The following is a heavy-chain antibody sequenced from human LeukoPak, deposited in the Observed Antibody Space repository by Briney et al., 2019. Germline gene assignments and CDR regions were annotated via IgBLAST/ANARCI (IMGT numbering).Heavy chain of an antibody. V-gene: IGHV3-30*02. CDR2: IRYDGSNK. D-gene: IGHD3-22*01. CDR1: GFTFSSYG. CDR3: AKDYLDYYDSSGSTFDY. J-gene: IGHJ4*02. Sequence: PGGSLRLSCAASGFTFSSYGMHWVRQAPGKGLEWVAFIRYDGSNKYYADSVKGRFTISRDNSKNTLYLQMNSLRAEDTAVYYCAKDYLDYYDSSGSTFDYWGQGTLVTVSS.